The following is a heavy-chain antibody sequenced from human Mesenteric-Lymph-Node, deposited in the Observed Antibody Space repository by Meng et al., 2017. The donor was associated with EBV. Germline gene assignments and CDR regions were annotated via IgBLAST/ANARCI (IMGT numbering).Heavy chain of an antibody. J-gene: IGHJ5*02. Sequence: VQLQESGPGLVKPSGTRSLTCAVSGGSISSYNWWSWVRQPPGKGLEWIGEIYHSGSTNNNPSLRSRVTISVDKSKNQFSLRLSSVTAADTAVYYCAKVDGSGRSNWFDPWGQGTLVTVSS. V-gene: IGHV4-4*02. D-gene: IGHD3-10*01. CDR1: GGSISSYNW. CDR3: AKVDGSGRSNWFDP. CDR2: IYHSGST.